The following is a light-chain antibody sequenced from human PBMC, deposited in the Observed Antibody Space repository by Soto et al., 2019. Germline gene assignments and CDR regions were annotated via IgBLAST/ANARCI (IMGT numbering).Light chain of an antibody. CDR2: GAS. V-gene: IGKV3-20*01. CDR1: QSISSNY. Sequence: IVLTQSQGTLSVAPWERATLSCRARQSISSNYLAWYQQKPGQAPSLLIYGASSRATGIPDRFSGSGSGTDFTLTISRPEPEDSAIYYCQQYGSWTFGQGTKVEIK. J-gene: IGKJ1*01. CDR3: QQYGSWT.